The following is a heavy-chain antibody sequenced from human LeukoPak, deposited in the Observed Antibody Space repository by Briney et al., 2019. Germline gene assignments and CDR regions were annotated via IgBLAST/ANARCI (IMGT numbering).Heavy chain of an antibody. CDR1: GGSFSGYY. Sequence: SETLSLTCAVYGGSFSGYYWSWIRQPPGKGLEWIGEINHSGSTNYNPSLKSRVTISADTSKNQFSLKLSSVTAADTAVYYCARGEGINWFDPWGQGTLVTVSS. CDR3: ARGEGINWFDP. V-gene: IGHV4-34*01. J-gene: IGHJ5*02. D-gene: IGHD3-10*01. CDR2: INHSGST.